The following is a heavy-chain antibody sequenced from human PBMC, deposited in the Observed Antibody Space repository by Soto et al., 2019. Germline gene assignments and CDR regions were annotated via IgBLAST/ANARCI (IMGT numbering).Heavy chain of an antibody. CDR3: AGDPDSHYNDSHASSYP. CDR2: IIPIIGII. D-gene: IGHD4-4*01. CDR1: GGTFSTYT. J-gene: IGHJ5*02. Sequence: QVQLVQSGAEVKKPGSSVKVSCKASGGTFSTYTITWVRQAPGQGLEWMGRIIPIIGIINYAQKFQCSVTISADKFKSTAYMELTGMRSDDTAVYYCAGDPDSHYNDSHASSYPWGQGTLVTVSS. V-gene: IGHV1-69*08.